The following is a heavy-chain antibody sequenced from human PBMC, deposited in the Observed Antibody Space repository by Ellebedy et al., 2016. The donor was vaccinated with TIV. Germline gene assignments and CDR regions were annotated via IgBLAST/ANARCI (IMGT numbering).Heavy chain of an antibody. CDR1: GYTFTSYY. CDR3: ARNIVATTRTQTPYYYYGMDV. CDR2: INPSGGST. D-gene: IGHD5-12*01. Sequence: AASVKVSCKASGYTFTSYYMHWVRQAPGQGLEWMGIINPSGGSTSYAQKFQGRVTMTRDTSTSTVYMELSSLRSEDTAVYYCARNIVATTRTQTPYYYYGMDVWGQGTTVTASS. J-gene: IGHJ6*02. V-gene: IGHV1-46*01.